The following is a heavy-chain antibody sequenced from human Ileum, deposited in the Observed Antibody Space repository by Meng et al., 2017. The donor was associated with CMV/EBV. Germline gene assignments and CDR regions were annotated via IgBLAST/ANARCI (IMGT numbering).Heavy chain of an antibody. CDR2: IYPGDSDA. Sequence: GESLKISCRASGYNFTIYWIAWVRQVPGKGLEWMGTIYPGDSDARYSPFFQGQVTISGDKSIATAYLQWTSLKASDTAIYYCARRYGDSTGNWFDPWGPGTLVTVSS. D-gene: IGHD4-17*01. J-gene: IGHJ5*02. CDR3: ARRYGDSTGNWFDP. V-gene: IGHV5-51*01. CDR1: GYNFTIYW.